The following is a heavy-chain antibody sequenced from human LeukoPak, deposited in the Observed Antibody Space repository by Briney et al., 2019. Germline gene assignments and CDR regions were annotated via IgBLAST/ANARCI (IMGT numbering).Heavy chain of an antibody. CDR3: AREFYDILTGAFDI. J-gene: IGHJ3*02. D-gene: IGHD3-9*01. V-gene: IGHV3-74*01. CDR1: GFTFSSYW. CDR2: INNDGSTT. Sequence: PGGSLRLSCAASGFTFSSYWMHWVRQAPGKGLVWVSRINNDGSTTSYADSVKGQFTFSRDNAKNTLYLQMNSLRAEDTAVYYCAREFYDILTGAFDIWGQGTMVTVSS.